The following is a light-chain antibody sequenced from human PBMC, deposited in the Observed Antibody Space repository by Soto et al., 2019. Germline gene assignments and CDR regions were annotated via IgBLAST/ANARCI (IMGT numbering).Light chain of an antibody. CDR1: QSVLYSFNNKNS. J-gene: IGKJ2*01. Sequence: DIVMTQSPDSLAVSLGERATINCKSSQSVLYSFNNKNSLAWYQQRPGQPPKLLIYWASTRESGVPDRFSGSGAGKDFTLTISSLQAEDVAVYYCQQYYTTPYTYGQGTTLENK. V-gene: IGKV4-1*01. CDR2: WAS. CDR3: QQYYTTPYT.